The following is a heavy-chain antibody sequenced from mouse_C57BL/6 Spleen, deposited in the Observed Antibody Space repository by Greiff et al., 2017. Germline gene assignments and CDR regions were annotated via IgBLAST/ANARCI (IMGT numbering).Heavy chain of an antibody. CDR1: GFNIKDSY. Sequence: VQLQQSGAELVKPGASVKLSCTASGFNIKDSYMHWVKQRTEQGLEWIGRIDPEDGETKYAPTFQGKATITADTSSHTAYLQLSSLTSEDTAVYYCARSPNGDFDVWGTGTTVTVAS. V-gene: IGHV14-2*01. CDR2: IDPEDGET. J-gene: IGHJ1*03. CDR3: ARSPNGDFDV.